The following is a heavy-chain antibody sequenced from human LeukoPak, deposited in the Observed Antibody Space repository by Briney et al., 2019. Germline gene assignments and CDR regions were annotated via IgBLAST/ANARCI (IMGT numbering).Heavy chain of an antibody. CDR3: ARGSPRVMYYYDSTGSLYYFDY. J-gene: IGHJ4*02. V-gene: IGHV3-33*01. D-gene: IGHD3-22*01. CDR1: GFPFSTYG. CDR2: IWHDGNNK. Sequence: GGSLRLSCAASGFPFSTYGMHWVRQAPGKGLEWVAIIWHDGNNKYYADSVKGRFTISKDNSKNTLYLQMNSLRAEDTAVYYCARGSPRVMYYYDSTGSLYYFDYWGQGTLVTVSS.